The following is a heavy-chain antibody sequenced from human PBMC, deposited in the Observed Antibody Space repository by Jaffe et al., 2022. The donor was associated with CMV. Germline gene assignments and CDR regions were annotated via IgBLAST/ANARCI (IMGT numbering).Heavy chain of an antibody. Sequence: EVHLVESGGGLVQPGGSLRLSCAASGFTFSSYAMSWVRQAPGKGLEWVSGISGSGDSTYYADSVKGRFTISRDNSKNTLYLQMNSLRAEDTAVYYCAKGPYYDSSGPNDYWGQGTLVTVSS. CDR2: ISGSGDST. V-gene: IGHV3-23*04. CDR3: AKGPYYDSSGPNDY. CDR1: GFTFSSYA. J-gene: IGHJ4*02. D-gene: IGHD3-22*01.